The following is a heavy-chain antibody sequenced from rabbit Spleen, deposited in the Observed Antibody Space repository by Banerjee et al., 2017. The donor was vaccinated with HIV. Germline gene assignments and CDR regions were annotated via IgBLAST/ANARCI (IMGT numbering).Heavy chain of an antibody. Sequence: QEQLEESGGDLVKPEGSLTLTCTASGFTISSRYWICWVRQAPGKGLECVACIYAGSSGNTYYASWAKGRFTISKTSPTTVTLQLNSLTAADTATYFCGRYDDDGWGGDLWGPGTLVTVS. D-gene: IGHD4-1*01. V-gene: IGHV1S45*01. CDR1: GFTISSRYW. J-gene: IGHJ4*01. CDR2: IYAGSSGNT. CDR3: GRYDDDGWGGDL.